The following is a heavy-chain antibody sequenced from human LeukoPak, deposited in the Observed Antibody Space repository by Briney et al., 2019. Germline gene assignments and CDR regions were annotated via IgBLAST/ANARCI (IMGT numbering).Heavy chain of an antibody. V-gene: IGHV3-48*01. CDR1: GFTFSSYS. CDR2: ISSSSSTI. J-gene: IGHJ4*02. D-gene: IGHD6-13*01. CDR3: ARLGSSWSSDY. Sequence: GGSLRLSCAASGFTFSSYSMNWVRQAPGKGLEWVSYISSSSSTIYYADSVKGRFTISRDDSRNTLYLQMNGLRAEDTAVYYCARLGSSWSSDYWGQGTLVTVSS.